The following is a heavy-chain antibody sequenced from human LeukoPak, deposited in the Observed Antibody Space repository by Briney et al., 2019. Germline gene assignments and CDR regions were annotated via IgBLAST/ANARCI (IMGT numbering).Heavy chain of an antibody. CDR2: ISYDGSNK. CDR1: GFTFSSYG. Sequence: PGRSLRLSCAASGFTFSSYGMHWVRQAPGRGLEWVAVISYDGSNKYYADSVKGRFTISRDNSKNTLYLQTNGLRAEDTAVYYCAKDALGYCSGGSCSTRSWFDPWGQGTLVTVSS. J-gene: IGHJ5*02. D-gene: IGHD2-15*01. CDR3: AKDALGYCSGGSCSTRSWFDP. V-gene: IGHV3-30*18.